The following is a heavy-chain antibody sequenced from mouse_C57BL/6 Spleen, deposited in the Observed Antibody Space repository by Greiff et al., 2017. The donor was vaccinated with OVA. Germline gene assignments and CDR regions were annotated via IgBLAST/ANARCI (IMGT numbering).Heavy chain of an antibody. CDR1: GFTFSSYG. V-gene: IGHV5-6*01. J-gene: IGHJ2*01. Sequence: EVKVVESGGDLVKPGGSLKLSCAASGFTFSSYGMSWVRQTPDKRLEWVATISSGGSYTYYPDSVKGRFTISRDNAKNTLYLQMSSLKSEDTAMYYCARQITTVVDYFDYWGQGTTLTVSS. CDR3: ARQITTVVDYFDY. D-gene: IGHD1-1*01. CDR2: ISSGGSYT.